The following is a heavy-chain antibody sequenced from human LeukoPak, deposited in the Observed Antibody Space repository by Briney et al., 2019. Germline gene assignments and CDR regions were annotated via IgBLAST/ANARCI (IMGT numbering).Heavy chain of an antibody. CDR3: ARTLPNYYYGMDV. Sequence: ASVKVSCKASGYTFSGYYMHWVRQSPGQGLEWMGWINPNSGDTNYAQKFQGRVSMTRDTSINTAYMELSRLRSDDTSVYCCARTLPNYYYGMDVWGQGTTVTVSS. V-gene: IGHV1-2*02. D-gene: IGHD1-26*01. CDR2: INPNSGDT. CDR1: GYTFSGYY. J-gene: IGHJ6*02.